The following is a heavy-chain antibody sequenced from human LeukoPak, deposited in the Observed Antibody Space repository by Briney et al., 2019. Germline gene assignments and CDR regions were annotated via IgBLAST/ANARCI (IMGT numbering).Heavy chain of an antibody. Sequence: PSETLSLTCTVSGGSISSYYWSWIRQPAGKGLEWIGRIYTSGSTNYNPSLKSRATMSVDTSKNQFSLKLSSVTAADTAVYYCARDGECSSTSCYEDWFDPWGQGTLVTVSS. CDR2: IYTSGST. V-gene: IGHV4-4*07. D-gene: IGHD2-2*03. CDR3: ARDGECSSTSCYEDWFDP. J-gene: IGHJ5*02. CDR1: GGSISSYY.